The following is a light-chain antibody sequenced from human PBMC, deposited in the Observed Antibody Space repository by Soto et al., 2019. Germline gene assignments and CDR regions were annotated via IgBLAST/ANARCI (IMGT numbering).Light chain of an antibody. V-gene: IGKV1-5*01. CDR1: QSISSW. CDR2: DAS. J-gene: IGKJ4*01. Sequence: DIQMTQSPSTLSASVGDRVTITCRASQSISSWLAWYQQKPGKAPKLLIYDASSLESGVPSRFSGSGSGTEFTLTISSLQPDDFATYYCLQYNSSALTFGGGTKVEIK. CDR3: LQYNSSALT.